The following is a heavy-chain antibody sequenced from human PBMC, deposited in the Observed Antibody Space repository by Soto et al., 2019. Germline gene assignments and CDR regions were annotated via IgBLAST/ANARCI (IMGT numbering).Heavy chain of an antibody. CDR2: TYYSGST. CDR1: GGSISSGGYY. J-gene: IGHJ4*02. D-gene: IGHD2-2*01. V-gene: IGHV4-31*03. CDR3: ARGTRATEFDY. Sequence: SETLSLTCTVSGGSISSGGYYWSWIRQHPGKGLEWIGYTYYSGSTYYNPSLKSRVTISVDTSKNQFSLKLSSVTAADTAVYYCARGTRATEFDYWGQGTLVTVSS.